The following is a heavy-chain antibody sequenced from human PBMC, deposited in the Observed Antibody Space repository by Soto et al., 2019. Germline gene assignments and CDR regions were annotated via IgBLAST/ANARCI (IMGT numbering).Heavy chain of an antibody. CDR1: GGSISSSSYY. CDR3: ARVQRTAGYYYYYGMDV. D-gene: IGHD5-18*01. CDR2: IYYSGST. J-gene: IGHJ6*02. Sequence: PSETLSLTCTVSGGSISSSSYYWGWIRQPPGKGLEWIGSIYYSGSTYYNPSLKSRVTISVDTSKNQFSLKLSSVTAADTAVYYCARVQRTAGYYYYYGMDVWGQGTTVTVSS. V-gene: IGHV4-39*07.